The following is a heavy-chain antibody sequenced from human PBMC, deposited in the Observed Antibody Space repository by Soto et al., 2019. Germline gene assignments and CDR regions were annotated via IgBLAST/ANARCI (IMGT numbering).Heavy chain of an antibody. D-gene: IGHD3-22*01. CDR1: GFTFTSSA. J-gene: IGHJ4*02. CDR3: AAVVINSRDY. Sequence: SVKVSCKASGFTFTSSAMQWLRQARGQRLEWIGWIVVGSGNTDYAQKFQERVTITKDMSTSTAYMELSSLRSEDTAVYYCAAVVINSRDYWGQGTLVTVSS. V-gene: IGHV1-58*02. CDR2: IVVGSGNT.